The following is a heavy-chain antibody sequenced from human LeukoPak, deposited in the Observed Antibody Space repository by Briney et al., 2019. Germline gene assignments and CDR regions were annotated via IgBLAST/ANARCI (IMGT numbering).Heavy chain of an antibody. D-gene: IGHD6-13*01. Sequence: ASVKVSCKASGYTFTSYAMHWVRQAPGQRLEWMGWINAGNGNTKYSQKFQGRVTITRDTSISTAYMELSRLRSDDTAVYYCARALTRRSSSCGYWGQGTLVTVSS. CDR3: ARALTRRSSSCGY. J-gene: IGHJ4*02. CDR1: GYTFTSYA. CDR2: INAGNGNT. V-gene: IGHV1-3*01.